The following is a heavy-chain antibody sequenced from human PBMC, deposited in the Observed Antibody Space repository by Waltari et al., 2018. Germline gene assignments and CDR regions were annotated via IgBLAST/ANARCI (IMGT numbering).Heavy chain of an antibody. CDR3: ARRRGYCSGGSCYYFDY. CDR1: GGSIGSSSYY. J-gene: IGHJ4*02. V-gene: IGHV4-39*01. Sequence: QLQLQESGPGLVKPSETLSLTCTASGGSIGSSSYYWGWIRPPPGKGLEWIGSIYYSGSTYYNPSLKSRVTISVDTSKNQFSLKLSSVTAADTAVYYCARRRGYCSGGSCYYFDYWGQGTLVTVSS. D-gene: IGHD2-15*01. CDR2: IYYSGST.